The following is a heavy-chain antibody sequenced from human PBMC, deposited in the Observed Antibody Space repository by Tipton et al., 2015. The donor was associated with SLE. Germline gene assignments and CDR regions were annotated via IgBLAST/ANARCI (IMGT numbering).Heavy chain of an antibody. CDR2: IYSGGST. CDR1: GFTFSNYA. Sequence: SLRLSCAASGFTFSNYAMSWVRQAPGKGLEWVSVIYSGGSTYYADSVKGRFTISRDNSKNTLFLQMNSLRAEDTAVYYCAKGAFDVWGQGAMVTVSP. CDR3: AKGAFDV. V-gene: IGHV3-23*03. J-gene: IGHJ3*01.